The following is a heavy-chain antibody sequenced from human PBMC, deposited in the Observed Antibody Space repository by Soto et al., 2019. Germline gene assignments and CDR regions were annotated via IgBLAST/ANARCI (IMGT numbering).Heavy chain of an antibody. CDR1: GFSVRGNY. CDR3: AREQNYYYDTTGYYMGLFDS. D-gene: IGHD3-22*01. J-gene: IGHJ4*02. CDR2: IYTGGGT. Sequence: ESGGGWIQPGGSLRLSCAASGFSVRGNYMSWVRQSPGKGLEWVALIYTGGGTFFADFVKGRFTISRDTSKNTLYLQMNSLRSEDTAVYYCAREQNYYYDTTGYYMGLFDSWGQGTLVTVSS. V-gene: IGHV3-53*01.